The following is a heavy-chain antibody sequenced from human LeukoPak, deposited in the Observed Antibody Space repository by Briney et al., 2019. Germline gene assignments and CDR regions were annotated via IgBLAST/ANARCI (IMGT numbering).Heavy chain of an antibody. CDR2: IYSGGST. D-gene: IGHD6-13*01. J-gene: IGHJ4*02. CDR1: GFTVSSNY. Sequence: GGSLRLSCAASGFTVSSNYMSWVRQAPGKGLEWVSVIYSGGSTYYADSVKGRFTISRDNSKTTLYLQMNSLRAEDTAVYYCATTSRYSSSWYVFDYWGQGTLVTVSS. V-gene: IGHV3-53*01. CDR3: ATTSRYSSSWYVFDY.